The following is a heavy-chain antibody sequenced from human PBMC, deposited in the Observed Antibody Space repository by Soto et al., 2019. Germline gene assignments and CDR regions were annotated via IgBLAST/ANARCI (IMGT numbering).Heavy chain of an antibody. Sequence: SETLSLTCAVYGGSFSGYYWSWIRQPPGKGLEWIGEINHSGSTNYNPSLKSRVTISVDTSKNQFSLKLSSVTAADTAVYYCARTGRIAARLDPWGQGTLVTVS. CDR2: INHSGST. CDR1: GGSFSGYY. J-gene: IGHJ5*02. CDR3: ARTGRIAARLDP. V-gene: IGHV4-34*01. D-gene: IGHD6-6*01.